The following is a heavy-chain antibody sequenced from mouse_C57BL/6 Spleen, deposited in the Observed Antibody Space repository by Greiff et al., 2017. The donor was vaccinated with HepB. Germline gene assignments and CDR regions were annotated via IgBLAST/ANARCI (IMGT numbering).Heavy chain of an antibody. CDR2: ILPSIGRT. CDR1: DSEVFPIAY. CDR3: ARGNYYGSSYVYWYFDV. J-gene: IGHJ1*03. D-gene: IGHD1-1*01. V-gene: IGHV15-2*01. Sequence: QVQLKQSGSELRSPGSSVKLSCKDFDSEVFPIAYMSWVRQKPGHGFEWIGGILPSIGRTIYGEKFEDKATLDADTLSNTAYLELNSLTSEDSAIYYCARGNYYGSSYVYWYFDVWGTGTTVTVSS.